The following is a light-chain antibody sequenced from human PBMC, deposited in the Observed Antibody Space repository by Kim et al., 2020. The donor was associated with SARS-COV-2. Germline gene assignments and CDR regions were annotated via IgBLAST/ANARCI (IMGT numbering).Light chain of an antibody. CDR1: SSDVGVYNF. CDR3: SSYTSSSTRV. Sequence: QSALTQPASVSGSPGQSITISCTGTSSDVGVYNFVSWHQQHPGKAPQLMIFYVSKRPSGVSNRFSGPKSGNTASLTISGLQAEDEADYYCSSYTSSSTRVFGGGTQLTVL. CDR2: YVS. V-gene: IGLV2-14*01. J-gene: IGLJ3*02.